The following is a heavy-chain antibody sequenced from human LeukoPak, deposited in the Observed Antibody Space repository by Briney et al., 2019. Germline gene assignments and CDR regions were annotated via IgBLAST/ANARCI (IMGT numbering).Heavy chain of an antibody. J-gene: IGHJ6*03. CDR3: ARGRALYCSSTSCRPGYYYYMDV. Sequence: ASVKVSCKASGYTFTSYDINWVRQATGQGLEWMGWMNPNSGNTGYAQKFQGRVTITRDTSASTAYMELSSLRSEDMAVYYCARGRALYCSSTSCRPGYYYYMDVWGKGTTVTVSS. CDR2: MNPNSGNT. D-gene: IGHD2-2*01. CDR1: GYTFTSYD. V-gene: IGHV1-8*03.